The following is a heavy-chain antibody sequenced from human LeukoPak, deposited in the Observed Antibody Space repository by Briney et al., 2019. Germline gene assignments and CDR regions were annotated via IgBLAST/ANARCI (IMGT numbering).Heavy chain of an antibody. CDR3: ARDAPSYCTNGICYPFYYYGIDF. CDR1: GGSISSYF. D-gene: IGHD2-8*01. Sequence: SETRSLICTVSGGSISSYFWSWSRQPPGNGLEWIGYIYYSGNTNYNPSLKSRVTISVDTSKNQFSLKLSSVTAADTAVYYCARDAPSYCTNGICYPFYYYGIDFWGQGTTVTVSS. J-gene: IGHJ6*02. V-gene: IGHV4-59*01. CDR2: IYYSGNT.